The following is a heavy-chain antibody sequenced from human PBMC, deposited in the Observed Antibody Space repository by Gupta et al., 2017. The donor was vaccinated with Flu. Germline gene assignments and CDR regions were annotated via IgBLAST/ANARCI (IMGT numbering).Heavy chain of an antibody. CDR1: GFTFSSTA. CDR2: IIGSGSST. J-gene: IGHJ4*02. V-gene: IGHV3-23*01. D-gene: IGHD5-12*01. CDR3: AKDWGRWLQCEFDY. Sequence: SGFTFSSTAMTWVRQAPGKGLEWVSSIIGSGSSTYYADSVKGRFTISRDNSKNTVYLQMNSLRAEDTAVYYCAKDWGRWLQCEFDYWGQGTLVTGSS.